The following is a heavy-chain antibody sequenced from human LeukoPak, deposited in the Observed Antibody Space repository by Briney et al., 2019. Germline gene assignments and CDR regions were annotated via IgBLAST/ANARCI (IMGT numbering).Heavy chain of an antibody. Sequence: GASVKVSLKASVYTFTHHYIHWVRQAPGQGIEWMGWINPNGGGTKYAQEFQARVTVTRDTPISTVYMELSGLRCDDTAVYFCARTGDYLWKYLDYWGERTLLAHSS. D-gene: IGHD1-1*01. CDR3: ARTGDYLWKYLDY. CDR1: VYTFTHHY. CDR2: INPNGGGT. V-gene: IGHV1-2*02. J-gene: IGHJ4*02.